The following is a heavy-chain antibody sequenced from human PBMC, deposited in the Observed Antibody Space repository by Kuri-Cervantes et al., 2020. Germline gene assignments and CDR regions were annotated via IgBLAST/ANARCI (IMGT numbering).Heavy chain of an antibody. D-gene: IGHD3-22*01. CDR2: ISHDGSNK. CDR1: GITFSGYD. CDR3: ARGTSYYYDSSGYEKFDY. Sequence: GESLKISCVASGITFSGYDIHWVRQAPGKGLEWEAVISHDGSNKYYADSVKGRFTIPRDNSKNTLSLQMNSLRTGDTAVYYCARGTSYYYDSSGYEKFDYWGQGTLVTVSS. J-gene: IGHJ4*02. V-gene: IGHV3-30-3*01.